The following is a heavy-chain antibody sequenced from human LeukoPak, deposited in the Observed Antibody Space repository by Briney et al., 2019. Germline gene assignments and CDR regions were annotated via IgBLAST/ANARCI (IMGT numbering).Heavy chain of an antibody. CDR1: GFTFSDYY. D-gene: IGHD3-3*01. V-gene: IGHV3-23*01. J-gene: IGHJ3*02. Sequence: PGGSLRLSCAASGFTFSDYYMSWVRQAPGKGLEWVSAISGSGGSTYYADSVKGRFTISRDNSKNTLYLQMNSLRAEDTAVYYCAKGLTIFGVVRDAFDIWGQGTMVTVSS. CDR3: AKGLTIFGVVRDAFDI. CDR2: ISGSGGST.